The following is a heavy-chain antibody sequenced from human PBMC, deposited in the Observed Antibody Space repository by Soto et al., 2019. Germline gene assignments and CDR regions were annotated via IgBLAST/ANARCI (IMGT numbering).Heavy chain of an antibody. CDR1: GFSLNTGGVT. V-gene: IGHV2-5*02. J-gene: IGHJ1*01. CDR3: AHSPAPRVYFQH. Sequence: SGPTLVNPTQTLTLTCVFSGFSLNTGGVTVGWIRQPPGKALEWVALIYWDDGKRYSPSLKSRLTITKETSRNQAVLTMTNVDPEDTATYFCAHSPAPRVYFQHWGEGTLVTAPQ. D-gene: IGHD3-10*01. CDR2: IYWDDGK.